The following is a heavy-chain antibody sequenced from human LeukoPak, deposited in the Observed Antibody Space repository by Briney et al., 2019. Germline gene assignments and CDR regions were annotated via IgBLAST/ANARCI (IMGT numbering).Heavy chain of an antibody. D-gene: IGHD5-12*01. CDR3: SRGGGYGDY. J-gene: IGHJ4*02. Sequence: SETLSLTCTGSGASITSFYYNWIRQSAGKGLGWIGRIHTNGGTDYRPSLNSRVTMSVDTSKKQISLKLTSVTAADTAVYFCSRGGGYGDYWGQGILVTVSS. V-gene: IGHV4-4*07. CDR1: GASITSFY. CDR2: IHTNGGT.